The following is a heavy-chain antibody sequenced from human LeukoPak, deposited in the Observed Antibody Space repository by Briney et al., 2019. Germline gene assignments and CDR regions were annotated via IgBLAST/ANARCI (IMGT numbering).Heavy chain of an antibody. CDR3: AHKAWGYNWFDP. J-gene: IGHJ5*02. D-gene: IGHD3-16*01. CDR2: IYWNDDK. Sequence: SGPTLVNPTQTLTLTCTFSGFSLTTSGTGVGVGWIRQPPGKALEWLAFIYWNDDKRYSPSLKSRLTITKDTSKNQVVLTVTNMDPVDTATYYCAHKAWGYNWFDPWGQGTLVTVSS. CDR1: GFSLTTSGTGVG. V-gene: IGHV2-5*01.